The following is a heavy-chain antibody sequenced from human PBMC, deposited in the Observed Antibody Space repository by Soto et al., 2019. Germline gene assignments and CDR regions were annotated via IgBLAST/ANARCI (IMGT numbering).Heavy chain of an antibody. CDR1: GDRVSSNSAA. D-gene: IGHD3-10*01. CDR3: ARDNRITMVRGVQYYMDV. Sequence: SQTLSLTCAISGDRVSSNSAAWNWLRQSPSRGLEWLGRTYYRSKWYNEYAVSVKSRITINPDTSKNQFSLQLNSVTPEDTAVYYCARDNRITMVRGVQYYMDVWGKGTTVTVSS. CDR2: TYYRSKWYN. V-gene: IGHV6-1*01. J-gene: IGHJ6*03.